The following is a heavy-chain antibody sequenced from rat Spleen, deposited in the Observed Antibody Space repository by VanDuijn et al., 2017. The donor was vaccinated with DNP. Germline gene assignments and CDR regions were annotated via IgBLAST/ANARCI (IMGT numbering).Heavy chain of an antibody. V-gene: IGHV5-58*01. Sequence: EVQLVETGGGLVQPGRALKLSCVASGFTFSSYWMYWIRQAPGKGLEWIASISTDGGSTYYSASVKVRFTISRDNAENTVYLQMDSLRSEDTATYYCTKDLQWYAMDAWGQGTSVTVSA. CDR1: GFTFSSYW. D-gene: IGHD1-1*01. J-gene: IGHJ4*01. CDR3: TKDLQWYAMDA. CDR2: ISTDGGST.